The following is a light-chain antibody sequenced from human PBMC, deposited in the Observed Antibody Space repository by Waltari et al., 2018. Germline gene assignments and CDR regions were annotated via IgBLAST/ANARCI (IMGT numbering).Light chain of an antibody. V-gene: IGKV3-20*01. CDR1: QSIGSY. CDR3: QQYASTPPT. J-gene: IGKJ1*01. Sequence: EVVLTQSPGTLSLSPGEGATLSCRASQSIGSYLGWYQQKPGQAPRPLISGTSSRATGIPERFIGSGSGTDFTLTISSLEPEDFAVYYCQQYASTPPTFGQGTKLE. CDR2: GTS.